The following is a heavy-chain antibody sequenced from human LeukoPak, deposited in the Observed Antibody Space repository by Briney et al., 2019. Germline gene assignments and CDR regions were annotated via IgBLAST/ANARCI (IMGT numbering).Heavy chain of an antibody. J-gene: IGHJ3*02. V-gene: IGHV4-59*08. CDR1: GGSISSYY. D-gene: IGHD1-26*01. CDR2: IYYSGST. Sequence: SETLALTCTVSGGSISSYYWSWIRQPPGKGLEWIGYIYYSGSTNYNPSLKSRSTISVDTSKNQFSLKLSSVTAADTAVYYCARLMWSSSDAFDIWGQGTMVTVSS. CDR3: ARLMWSSSDAFDI.